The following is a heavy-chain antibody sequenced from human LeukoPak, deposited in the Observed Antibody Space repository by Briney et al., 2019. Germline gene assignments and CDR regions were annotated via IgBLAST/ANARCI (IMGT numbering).Heavy chain of an antibody. CDR3: ARGFYSCTSTNCYPTWIDP. D-gene: IGHD2-2*01. CDR1: DYSISSGGYY. V-gene: IGHV4-31*03. Sequence: KASETLSLTCTVSDYSISSGGYYWSWIRQHPGKGLEWIGYIYYSGNTYYNLSLKSRVTISVDTSKNQFSLELSSVTAADTAVYYCARGFYSCTSTNCYPTWIDPWGQGALVTVSS. CDR2: IYYSGNT. J-gene: IGHJ5*02.